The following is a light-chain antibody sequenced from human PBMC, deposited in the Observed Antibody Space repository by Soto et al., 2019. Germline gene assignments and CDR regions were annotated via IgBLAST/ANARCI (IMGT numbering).Light chain of an antibody. Sequence: QSALTQPRSVSGSPGQSVTISCTGTSSDDGGYNYVSWYQQHPGKAPKLMIYDVSKRPSGVPDRFSGSKSGNTASLTISGLQAEDEADYYCCSYAGSYTFFGTGTKLTVL. CDR3: CSYAGSYTF. J-gene: IGLJ1*01. V-gene: IGLV2-11*01. CDR1: SSDDGGYNY. CDR2: DVS.